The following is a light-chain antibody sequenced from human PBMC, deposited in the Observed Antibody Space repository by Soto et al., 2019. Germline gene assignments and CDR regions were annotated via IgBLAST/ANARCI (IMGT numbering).Light chain of an antibody. Sequence: QSLLTQPPSASGTPGQRVTLSCSGSSSHIGSDSVTWYQQVPGTAPKVLIYNNNRRPSGVPDRFSGSKSGTSASLAISGLQSEDEADYYCAAWDDSLSGPVFGGGTKVTVL. CDR2: NNN. CDR1: SSHIGSDS. V-gene: IGLV1-44*01. CDR3: AAWDDSLSGPV. J-gene: IGLJ2*01.